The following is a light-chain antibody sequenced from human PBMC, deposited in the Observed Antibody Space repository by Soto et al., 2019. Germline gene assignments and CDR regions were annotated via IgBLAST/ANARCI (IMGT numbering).Light chain of an antibody. CDR3: QQSSGSASVT. J-gene: IGKJ4*01. CDR1: QSVTSTY. CDR2: RAP. V-gene: IGKV3-20*01. Sequence: EIVLTQSPGTLSLSPGERATLSCRASQSVTSTYLAWYQQKPGQAPRLLIYRAPRRQSGVPDRFSGGGSWPDFTLTISSLEPEDFAVYYCQQSSGSASVTFGGGTKVDMK.